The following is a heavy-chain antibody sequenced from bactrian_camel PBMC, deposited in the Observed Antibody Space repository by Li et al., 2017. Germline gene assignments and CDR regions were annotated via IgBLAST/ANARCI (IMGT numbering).Heavy chain of an antibody. V-gene: IGHV3S7*01. CDR2: IAAEGTYT. CDR1: GFTFSGYA. Sequence: QVQLVESGGALVRPGGSLRLSCAASGFTFSGYAMSWVRQAPGKGLEWVSMIAAEGTYTTYADSVKGRFTISRDNAKNTVYLQMNSLKSEDTALYYCATEAVVAGQFGYWGQGTQVTVS. CDR3: ATEAVVAGQFGY. D-gene: IGHD6*01. J-gene: IGHJ6*01.